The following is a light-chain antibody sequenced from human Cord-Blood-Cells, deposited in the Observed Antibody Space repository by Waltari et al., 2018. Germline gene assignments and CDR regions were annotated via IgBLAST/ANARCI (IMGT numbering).Light chain of an antibody. J-gene: IGLJ3*02. CDR2: EVS. V-gene: IGLV2-23*02. CDR1: SSDVGSYNR. CDR3: CSYAGSSTFV. Sequence: QSALTQPASVSGSPGQSISILCSATSSDVGSYNRFSWYQQHPGKAPKLMIYEVSRRPSGVSNRFSCSKSGNTASLTISGLQAEDEADYYCCSYAGSSTFVFGGGTKLTVL.